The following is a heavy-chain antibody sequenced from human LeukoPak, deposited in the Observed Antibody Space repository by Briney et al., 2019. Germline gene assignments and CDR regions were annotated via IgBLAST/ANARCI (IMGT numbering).Heavy chain of an antibody. Sequence: GESLKISCKGSGYNFASYWIGWVRQMPGKGLEWMGIINPGDSDTRYSPSFQGQVTISADRSISTAYLQWSSLKASDTAMYYCARRVDSGFSFDFWGQGTLVTVSS. CDR3: ARRVDSGFSFDF. J-gene: IGHJ4*02. V-gene: IGHV5-51*01. CDR2: INPGDSDT. D-gene: IGHD3-22*01. CDR1: GYNFASYW.